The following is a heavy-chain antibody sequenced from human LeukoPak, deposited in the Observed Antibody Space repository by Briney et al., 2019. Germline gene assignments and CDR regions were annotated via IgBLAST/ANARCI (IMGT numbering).Heavy chain of an antibody. D-gene: IGHD3-22*01. J-gene: IGHJ1*01. CDR3: ARAPSEIGGYYPEYFRH. V-gene: IGHV3-74*01. Sequence: GGSLRLSCAASGFTFSSYWMPWVRQAPGKGLVWVPRIKSDGSTNYADSVKGRFTISRDNAKNTVSLQMNSLRAEDTGVYYCARAPSEIGGYYPEYFRHWGQGTLVTVSS. CDR2: IKSDGST. CDR1: GFTFSSYW.